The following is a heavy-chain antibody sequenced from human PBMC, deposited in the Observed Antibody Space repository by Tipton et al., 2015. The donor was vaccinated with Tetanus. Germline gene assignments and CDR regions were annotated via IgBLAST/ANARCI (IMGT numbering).Heavy chain of an antibody. V-gene: IGHV1-2*02. CDR2: IDPNSGGT. Sequence: QLVQSGAEMKKPGASVKVSCKASGYTFTGYYMYWVRQAPGQGLEWMGWIDPNSGGTVYAQKFQGRVPMTRDTSISTAYMGLSSLRSDDTAVYYCARDRGDYIYYGMDVWGPGTTVTVS. CDR3: ARDRGDYIYYGMDV. D-gene: IGHD3-22*01. J-gene: IGHJ6*02. CDR1: GYTFTGYY.